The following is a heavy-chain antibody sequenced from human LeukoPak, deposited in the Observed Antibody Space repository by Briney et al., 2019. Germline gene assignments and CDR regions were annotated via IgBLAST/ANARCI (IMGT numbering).Heavy chain of an antibody. D-gene: IGHD1-1*01. J-gene: IGHJ3*02. CDR3: ARRQWNDDAYDI. CDR2: IYYTGST. Sequence: SETLSLTCTVSGASISNFNYYWGWIRQPPGKGLEWIGNIYYTGSTYYSPSLKSRVTISVDTSNNQFSLKMMSVNAADTAVYYCARRQWNDDAYDIWGQGTMVSVSS. CDR1: GASISNFNYY. V-gene: IGHV4-39*07.